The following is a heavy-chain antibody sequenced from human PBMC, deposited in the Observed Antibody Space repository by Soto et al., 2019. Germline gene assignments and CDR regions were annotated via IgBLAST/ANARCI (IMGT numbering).Heavy chain of an antibody. CDR2: IYYSGST. CDR1: GSSISPYY. CDR3: ARVGGYYGDYPNLDY. V-gene: IGHV4-59*01. Sequence: SETLSLTCTVSGSSISPYYWTWIRQPPGKGLEWIGNIYYSGSTNYKPSLKSRVTISVATSKKQLFLRLSSVTAADTAVYYCARVGGYYGDYPNLDYWGQGTLVTVSS. D-gene: IGHD4-17*01. J-gene: IGHJ4*02.